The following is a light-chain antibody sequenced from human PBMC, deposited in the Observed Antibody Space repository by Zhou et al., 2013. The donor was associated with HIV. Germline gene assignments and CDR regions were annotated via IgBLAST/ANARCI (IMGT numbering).Light chain of an antibody. V-gene: IGKV1-8*01. J-gene: IGKJ4*01. CDR2: GAS. CDR3: QQYNNWPLT. Sequence: AIRITQSPSSLSASTGDRVTITCRASQDISTYLAWYQQKPGKAPNLLIYGASTLQSAIPSRFSGSGSGTDFTLTISCLQSEDFAVYYCQQYNNWPLTFGGGTNVEIK. CDR1: QDISTY.